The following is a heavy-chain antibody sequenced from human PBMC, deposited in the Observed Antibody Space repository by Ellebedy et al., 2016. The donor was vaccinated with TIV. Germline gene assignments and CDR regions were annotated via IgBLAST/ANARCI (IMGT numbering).Heavy chain of an antibody. CDR2: ISSSSSTI. CDR3: ARDYGEYYYYYGMDV. Sequence: GESLKISXAASGFTFSSYSMKWVRQAPGKGLEWVSYISSSSSTIYYADSVRGRFTISRDNAENSLYLHMNSLRAEDTAVYYCARDYGEYYYYYGMDVWGQGTTVTVSS. CDR1: GFTFSSYS. J-gene: IGHJ6*02. V-gene: IGHV3-48*04. D-gene: IGHD4-17*01.